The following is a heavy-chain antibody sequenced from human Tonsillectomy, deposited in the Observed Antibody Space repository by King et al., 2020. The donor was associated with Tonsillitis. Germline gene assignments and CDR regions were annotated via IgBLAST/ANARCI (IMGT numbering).Heavy chain of an antibody. Sequence: QVQLQESGPGLVKSSETLSLTCTVSGGSISSYYWSWIRQTPGKGLEWIGFIYHSGGSNYNPSLKSRVIISPDTSKNQFSLNLTSVTAADTAVYYCARELGHYGDYPYFDYWGQGILVTVSS. V-gene: IGHV4-59*01. CDR3: ARELGHYGDYPYFDY. D-gene: IGHD4-17*01. J-gene: IGHJ4*02. CDR2: IYHSGGS. CDR1: GGSISSYY.